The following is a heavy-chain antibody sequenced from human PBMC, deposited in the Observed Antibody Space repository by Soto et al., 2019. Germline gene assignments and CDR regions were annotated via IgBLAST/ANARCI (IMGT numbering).Heavy chain of an antibody. V-gene: IGHV4-34*01. CDR2: INHSGST. J-gene: IGHJ6*02. Sequence: SETLSLTCAVYGGSFSGYYWSWIRQPPGKGLEWIGEINHSGSTNYNPSLKSRVTISVETSKNQFSLKLSSVTAADTAVYYCARGKKWLRSYYGMDVWGQGTTVTVSS. D-gene: IGHD5-12*01. CDR1: GGSFSGYY. CDR3: ARGKKWLRSYYGMDV.